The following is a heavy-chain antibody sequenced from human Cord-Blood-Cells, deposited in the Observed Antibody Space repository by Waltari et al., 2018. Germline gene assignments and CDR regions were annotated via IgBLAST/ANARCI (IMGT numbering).Heavy chain of an antibody. J-gene: IGHJ2*01. D-gene: IGHD3-10*01. V-gene: IGHV3-30*04. Sequence: QVQLVESGGGVVQPGRSLRLSWAASGFTFSSYAMHWVRQAPGKGLEWVAVISYDGSNKYYADSVKGRFTISRDNSKNTLYLQMNSLRAEDTAVYYCVRDQEGPGWYFDLWGRGTLVTVSS. CDR3: VRDQEGPGWYFDL. CDR2: ISYDGSNK. CDR1: GFTFSSYA.